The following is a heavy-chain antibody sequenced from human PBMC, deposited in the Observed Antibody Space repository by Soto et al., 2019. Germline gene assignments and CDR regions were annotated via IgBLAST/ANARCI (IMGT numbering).Heavy chain of an antibody. CDR1: GFTFSSYA. CDR3: ARDFTGLQLWSGYYGMDV. J-gene: IGHJ6*02. Sequence: QVQLVESGGGVVQPGGSLRLSCAASGFTFSSYAMHWVRQAPGKGLEWVAGISYDGSNKYYADSVKGRFTISRDNSKNTLYLQMNSLRAEDTAVYYCARDFTGLQLWSGYYGMDVWGQGTTVTVSS. V-gene: IGHV3-30-3*01. CDR2: ISYDGSNK. D-gene: IGHD5-18*01.